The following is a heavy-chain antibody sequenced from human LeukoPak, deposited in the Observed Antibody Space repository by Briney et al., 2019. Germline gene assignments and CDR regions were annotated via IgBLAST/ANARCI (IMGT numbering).Heavy chain of an antibody. CDR3: ARGPPRGTAAGPDF. Sequence: GASVKVSCKASGYTFTDYYMHWVRQAPGQGLEWMGWINPNSGGTNYAQKFQGRVTVTRVTSISTAFMDLSSLRSDDTAVFYCARGPPRGTAAGPDFWGQGTLVTVSS. J-gene: IGHJ4*02. CDR2: INPNSGGT. V-gene: IGHV1-2*02. CDR1: GYTFTDYY. D-gene: IGHD6-13*01.